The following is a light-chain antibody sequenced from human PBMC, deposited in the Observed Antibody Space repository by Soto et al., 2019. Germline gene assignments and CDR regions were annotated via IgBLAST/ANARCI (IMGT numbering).Light chain of an antibody. J-gene: IGKJ5*01. Sequence: EIVLTQSPGTLSLSPGERATLSCRASQSVYGNYLAWYRQKPGQVTRLLIYGASIRIAGVPDRFSGSGSGKDFTLTISRLEHEDFATYYCQQYSTSFTFGQGTRLEIK. CDR2: GAS. CDR1: QSVYGNY. CDR3: QQYSTSFT. V-gene: IGKV3-20*01.